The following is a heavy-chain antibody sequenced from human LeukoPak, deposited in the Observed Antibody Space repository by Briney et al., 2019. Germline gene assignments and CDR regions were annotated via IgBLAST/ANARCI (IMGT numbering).Heavy chain of an antibody. CDR3: PRAGPTCEIVYPDIDV. J-gene: IGHJ4*02. D-gene: IGHD2/OR15-2a*01. Sequence: AAVKVSFYCAASGFTFDDNDLSWHAPGQGLEWMGWINPNSGGTKYAQKFQGRVSVTRDTSISTAYMELSMLTSDDTAVYYCPRAGPTCEIVYPDIDVWGQGTLVTVSS. CDR1: ASGFTFDD. V-gene: IGHV1-2*02. CDR2: INPNSGGT.